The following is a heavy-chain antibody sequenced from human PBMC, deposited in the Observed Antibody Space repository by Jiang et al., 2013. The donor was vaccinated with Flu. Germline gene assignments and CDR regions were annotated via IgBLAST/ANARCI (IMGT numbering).Heavy chain of an antibody. V-gene: IGHV4-59*01. Sequence: LLKPSETLSLTCTVSGGSISSYYWSWIRQPPREGTGVDWVYLLQWEHQLXPSLKSRVTISVDTSKNQFSLKLSSVTAADTAVYYCARAHVLMVYAENWFRPVGPTGTLVTVSS. J-gene: IGHJ5*02. CDR2: LLQWEH. D-gene: IGHD2-8*01. CDR3: ARAHVLMVYAENWFRP. CDR1: GGSISSYY.